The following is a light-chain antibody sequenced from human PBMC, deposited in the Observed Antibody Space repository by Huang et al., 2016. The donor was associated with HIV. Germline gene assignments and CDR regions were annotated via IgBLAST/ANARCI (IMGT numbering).Light chain of an antibody. V-gene: IGKV1-33*01. J-gene: IGKJ2*01. Sequence: DIQMTQSPSSLSASVGDRVTITCQASHDIGNSLNWYQQKPGKAPKLLLYDASNLQTGVPSRFSGSGSGTDFSFTISSLQPEDIATYFCQQYDDLPYTYGQGTKLEIK. CDR1: HDIGNS. CDR3: QQYDDLPYT. CDR2: DAS.